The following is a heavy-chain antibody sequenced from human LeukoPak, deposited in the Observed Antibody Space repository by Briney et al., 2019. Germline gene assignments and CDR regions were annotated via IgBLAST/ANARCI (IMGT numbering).Heavy chain of an antibody. CDR3: ARGVYIAAAQYGY. D-gene: IGHD6-13*01. V-gene: IGHV4-59*01. Sequence: GSLRLSCAASGFTFSTYPMNWIRQPPGKGLEWIGYIYYSGTTNYNPSLKSRVTISVDTSKNQFSLKLSSVTAADTAVYYCARGVYIAAAQYGYWGQGTLVTVSS. J-gene: IGHJ4*02. CDR1: GFTFSTYP. CDR2: IYYSGTT.